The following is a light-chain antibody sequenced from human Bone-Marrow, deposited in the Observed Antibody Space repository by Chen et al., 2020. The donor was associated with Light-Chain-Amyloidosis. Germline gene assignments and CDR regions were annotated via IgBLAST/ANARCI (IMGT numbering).Light chain of an antibody. Sequence: DIGITQYQSHLPTSVGDRVTITCRASQSISNYLTWYQQKQGKAPRVLIYNAFSLQSGVPSRFSGDRSGTEFTLTISNLQVEDFASYYCQQSYNTPYTFGQGTKLEIK. CDR2: NAF. CDR3: QQSYNTPYT. V-gene: IGKV1-39*01. J-gene: IGKJ2*01. CDR1: QSISNY.